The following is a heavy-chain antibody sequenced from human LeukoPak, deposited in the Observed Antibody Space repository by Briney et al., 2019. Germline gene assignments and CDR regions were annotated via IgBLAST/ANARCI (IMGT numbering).Heavy chain of an antibody. D-gene: IGHD1-26*01. V-gene: IGHV3-33*08. CDR1: GFTFSSYG. CDR3: AREIPSGESCDY. Sequence: RPGGSLRLSCAASGFTFSSYGMHWVRQAPGKGLEWVAVIWYDGSNKYYADSVKGRFTISRDSSKNTLYLQMNSLRAEDTAVYYCAREIPSGESCDYWGQGTLVTVSS. J-gene: IGHJ4*02. CDR2: IWYDGSNK.